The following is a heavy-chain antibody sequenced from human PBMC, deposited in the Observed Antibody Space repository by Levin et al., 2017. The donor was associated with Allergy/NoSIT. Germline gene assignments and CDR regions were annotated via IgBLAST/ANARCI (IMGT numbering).Heavy chain of an antibody. J-gene: IGHJ6*03. CDR1: GYAFKNYG. D-gene: IGHD2-2*01. CDR2: ISTHNGNT. CDR3: ARFVVTPVSYFYMDV. Sequence: ASVKVSCKASGYAFKNYGISWVRQAPGQGLEWMGWISTHNGNTNYAQSFQGRVTMTTDTSTSTADMELRSLISDDTAVYYCARFVVTPVSYFYMDVWGKGTTVTVSS. V-gene: IGHV1-18*01.